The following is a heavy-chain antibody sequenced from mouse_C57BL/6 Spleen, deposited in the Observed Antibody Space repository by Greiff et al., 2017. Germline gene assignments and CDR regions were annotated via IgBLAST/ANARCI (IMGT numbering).Heavy chain of an antibody. CDR3: ARGNTYYFDY. CDR2: IVPTGGCT. J-gene: IGHJ2*01. Sequence: QVQLQQPGAELVMPGASVKLSCKASGYTFTSYWMDWVKQRPGHGLEWIGEIVPTGGCTNYNEKFKGKATFTVEKSSTTAYMQRSSLTTEDSAVYYCARGNTYYFDYWGQGTTLTVSS. CDR1: GYTFTSYW. D-gene: IGHD2-1*01. V-gene: IGHV1-69*01.